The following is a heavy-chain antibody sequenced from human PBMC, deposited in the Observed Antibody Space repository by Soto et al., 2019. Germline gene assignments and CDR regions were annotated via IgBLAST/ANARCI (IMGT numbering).Heavy chain of an antibody. CDR2: IYPGDSDT. Sequence: GESLKISCKGSGYSFTSYWIGWVRQMPGKGLEWMGIIYPGDSDTRYSPFFQGQVTISADKSISSAYLQMNSLKTEDTAVFYCTRHVGGRYAELLWSMDVWGQGTTVTVSS. J-gene: IGHJ6*02. D-gene: IGHD3-10*01. CDR3: TRHVGGRYAELLWSMDV. V-gene: IGHV5-51*01. CDR1: GYSFTSYW.